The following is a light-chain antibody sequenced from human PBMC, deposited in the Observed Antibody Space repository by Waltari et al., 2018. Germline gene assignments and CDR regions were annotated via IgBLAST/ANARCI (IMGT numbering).Light chain of an antibody. CDR1: NIETKS. V-gene: IGLV3-21*04. Sequence: YVVTQPPSVSVTPGQTATLPFGGDNIETKSVNWYQQKPGQAPFLVMFYDNDRPAGIPERFSGSNSGNTATLTINWVEAGDEADYHCQVWDDFIDSGVFGGGTRLSVL. CDR3: QVWDDFIDSGV. J-gene: IGLJ3*02. CDR2: YDN.